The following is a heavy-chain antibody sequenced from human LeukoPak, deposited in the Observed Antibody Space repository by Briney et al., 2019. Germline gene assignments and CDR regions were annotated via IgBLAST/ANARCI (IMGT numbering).Heavy chain of an antibody. D-gene: IGHD1-26*01. CDR2: IYSGGST. V-gene: IGHV3-66*01. CDR1: GFTVSSNY. CDR3: ARDLLRASDY. J-gene: IGHJ4*02. Sequence: GGSLRLSCAASGFTVSSNYMSSVRQAPGKGLEWVSVIYSGGSTYYADSVKGRFTISRDDSKNTLYLQMNSLRAEDTAVYYCARDLLRASDYWGQGTLVTVSS.